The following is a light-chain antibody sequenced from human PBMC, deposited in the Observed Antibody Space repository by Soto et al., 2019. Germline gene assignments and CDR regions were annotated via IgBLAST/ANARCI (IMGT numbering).Light chain of an antibody. CDR3: QQYNNWLIT. CDR1: QSVTSTY. CDR2: GAS. V-gene: IGKV3D-15*01. Sequence: MVFTQSPATRPLCPGESAVLSFTASQSVTSTYLAWYQQKPGQAPRLLIYGASSRAIGIPDRFSGSGSGTEFTLTISSLQSEDFAVYYCQQYNNWLITFGQGTRLENK. J-gene: IGKJ5*01.